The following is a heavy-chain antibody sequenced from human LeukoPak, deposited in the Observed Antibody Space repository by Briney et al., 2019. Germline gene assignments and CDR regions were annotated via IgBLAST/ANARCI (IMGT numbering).Heavy chain of an antibody. CDR3: ARRPRLSRYCSGGSCCRQVSYGMDV. Sequence: SETLSLTCAVCGGSFSGYYWSWLRQPPGKGLEWVGEINHSGSTNYNPSLKSRVTILVDTCKNQISLMLSCVTAADAAVYYCARRPRLSRYCSGGSCCRQVSYGMDVWGRETTVTVSS. CDR1: GGSFSGYY. D-gene: IGHD2-15*01. V-gene: IGHV4-34*01. J-gene: IGHJ6*04. CDR2: INHSGST.